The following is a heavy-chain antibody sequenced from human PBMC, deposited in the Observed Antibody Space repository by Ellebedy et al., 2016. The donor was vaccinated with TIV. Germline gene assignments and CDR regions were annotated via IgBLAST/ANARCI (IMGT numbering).Heavy chain of an antibody. D-gene: IGHD3-16*01. Sequence: PGGSLRLSCAASGFTLSDFWMSWVRQAPGQGLEWVANIKQDGSEKTYEDSVKGRFTVSRDNAERSLYLEMHSLRIDDTAVYYWARDWKDHDWGRGIDSWGQGTLVSVSS. CDR1: GFTLSDFW. CDR2: IKQDGSEK. J-gene: IGHJ4*02. CDR3: ARDWKDHDWGRGIDS. V-gene: IGHV3-7*01.